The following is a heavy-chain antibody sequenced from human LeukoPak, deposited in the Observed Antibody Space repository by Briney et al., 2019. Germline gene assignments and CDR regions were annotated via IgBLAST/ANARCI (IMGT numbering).Heavy chain of an antibody. V-gene: IGHV3-23*01. D-gene: IGHD3-10*02. CDR1: GFTFSSYA. J-gene: IGHJ5*02. CDR2: VSGSGGST. CDR3: AKDGGVFGAAGYNWFDP. Sequence: GGSLRLSCAASGFTFSSYAMSWVRQAPGKGLEWVSAVSGSGGSTYYADSVKGRFTISRDNSKNTLYLQMNSLRAEDTAVYYCAKDGGVFGAAGYNWFDPWGQGTLVTVSS.